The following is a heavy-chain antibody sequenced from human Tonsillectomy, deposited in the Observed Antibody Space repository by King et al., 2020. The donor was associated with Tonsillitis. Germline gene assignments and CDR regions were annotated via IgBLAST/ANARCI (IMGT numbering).Heavy chain of an antibody. CDR3: ARGRYCSGGSCDSHFDY. J-gene: IGHJ4*02. D-gene: IGHD2-15*01. V-gene: IGHV1-2*02. Sequence: QLVQSGAEVKKPGASVKVSCKASGYSFTDYYVHWVRQAPRQGLEWMGWINPYSGDTNYAQNFQGGVTMTRDTSISTAYMELSRLTSDDTAVYYCARGRYCSGGSCDSHFDYWGQGTQDTVSS. CDR1: GYSFTDYY. CDR2: INPYSGDT.